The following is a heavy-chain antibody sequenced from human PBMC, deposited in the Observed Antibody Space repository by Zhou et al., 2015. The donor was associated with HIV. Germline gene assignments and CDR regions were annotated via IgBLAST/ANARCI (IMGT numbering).Heavy chain of an antibody. J-gene: IGHJ5*02. CDR1: GGTFSSYA. CDR2: IIPIFGTA. Sequence: QVQLVQSGAEVKKPGSSVKVSCKASGGTFSSYAISWVRQAPGQGLEWMGGIIPIFGTANYAQKFQGRVTITADESTSTAYMELSSLRSEDTAVYYCARSYYYDSSGYYGALYNWFDPGAREPWSPSPQ. D-gene: IGHD3-22*01. CDR3: ARSYYYDSSGYYGALYNWFDP. V-gene: IGHV1-69*01.